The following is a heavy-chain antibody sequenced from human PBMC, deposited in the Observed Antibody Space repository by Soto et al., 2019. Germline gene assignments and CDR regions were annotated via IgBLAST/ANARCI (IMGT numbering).Heavy chain of an antibody. CDR3: ARWGTTGGLDV. CDR2: TSYDGSNN. Sequence: QVQLVESGGGVVQPGTSLRLSCVGSGFTFRSYVIHWVRQALGKGLEWVALTSYDGSNNFYGDSVKGRFTISRHNSRNTGELLMDSLRFEDTALYYCARWGTTGGLDVWGQGTLVSVSS. D-gene: IGHD3-16*01. CDR1: GFTFRSYV. V-gene: IGHV3-33*05. J-gene: IGHJ5*02.